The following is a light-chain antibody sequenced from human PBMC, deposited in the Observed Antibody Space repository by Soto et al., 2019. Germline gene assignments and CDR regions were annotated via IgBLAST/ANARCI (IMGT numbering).Light chain of an antibody. CDR1: KSVNTN. Sequence: EKVMTKSPAALSVSPGERATLSCRASKSVNTNLAWYQQKPGQAPRLLLYGASTRNTGIPARFSGSASGTEFTLTISSLQSEDSAVYYCQQYNNWPLTFGGGTKVEIK. J-gene: IGKJ4*01. V-gene: IGKV3-15*01. CDR3: QQYNNWPLT. CDR2: GAS.